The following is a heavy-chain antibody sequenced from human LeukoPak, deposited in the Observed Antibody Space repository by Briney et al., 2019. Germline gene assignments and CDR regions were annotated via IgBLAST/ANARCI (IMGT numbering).Heavy chain of an antibody. CDR3: ARGQWGLDY. D-gene: IGHD1-26*01. CDR1: GFTFSDHY. V-gene: IGHV3-11*01. J-gene: IGHJ4*02. CDR2: ISPDGTTS. Sequence: GGSLRLSCAAAGFTFSDHYMTWIRQAPGKALEWVSYISPDGTTSYYADSLKGRFTVSRDNAKNSLYLQMNSLSAEDTAVYFCARGQWGLDYWGQGALVTVSS.